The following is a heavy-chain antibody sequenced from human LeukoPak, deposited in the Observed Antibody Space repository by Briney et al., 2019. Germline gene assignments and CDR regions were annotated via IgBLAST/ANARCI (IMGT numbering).Heavy chain of an antibody. V-gene: IGHV1-18*01. Sequence: ASVKVSCKASGYTFTSYGISWVRQAPGQGLEWVGWISAYNGNAKYAQKLQGRVTMTTDTSTSTAYMELRSLRSDDTAVYYCARDGGPYYDSSGYYESRAFDIWGQGTMVTVSS. CDR1: GYTFTSYG. CDR2: ISAYNGNA. J-gene: IGHJ3*02. D-gene: IGHD3-22*01. CDR3: ARDGGPYYDSSGYYESRAFDI.